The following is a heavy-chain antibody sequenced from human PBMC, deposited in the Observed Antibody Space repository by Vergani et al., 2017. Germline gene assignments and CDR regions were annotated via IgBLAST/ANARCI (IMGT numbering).Heavy chain of an antibody. CDR1: GFTFSNAW. CDR2: MKSKTDGGTT. CDR3: TTDGIGEGDYYYYYMDV. Sequence: EVQLVESGGGLVQPGGSLRLSCAASGFTFSNAWMSWVRQAPGKGLEWVGRMKSKTDGGTTDYAAPVKGRFTISRDDSKNTLYLQMNSLKTEDTAVYYCTTDGIGEGDYYYYYMDVWGKGTTVTVSS. D-gene: IGHD3-10*01. J-gene: IGHJ6*03. V-gene: IGHV3-15*01.